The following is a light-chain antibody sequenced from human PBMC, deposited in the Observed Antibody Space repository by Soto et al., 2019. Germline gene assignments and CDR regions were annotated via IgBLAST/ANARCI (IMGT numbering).Light chain of an antibody. CDR1: QSISSY. CDR3: QQSYSTPLT. J-gene: IGKJ4*01. V-gene: IGKV1-39*01. CDR2: AAS. Sequence: DFQMTQSPSSLSASVGDRVTITCRASQSISSYLNWYQQKPGKAPKLLIYAASSLQSGVPSRFRGSGSGTDFTLTISSLQPEDFATYYCQQSYSTPLTFGGGTKVEIK.